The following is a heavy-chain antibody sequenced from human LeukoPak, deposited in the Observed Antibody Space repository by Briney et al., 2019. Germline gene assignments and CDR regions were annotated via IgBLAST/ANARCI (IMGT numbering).Heavy chain of an antibody. D-gene: IGHD3-3*01. CDR2: MNPNSGNT. Sequence: GASVKVSCKASGYTFTSYDINWVRQATGQGLEWMGWMNPNSGNTGYAQKFQGRVTMTRNTSISTAYMELSSLRSEDTAVYYCARGKVRYYDFWSGYYGSRVYYFDYWGQGTLVTVSS. CDR1: GYTFTSYD. CDR3: ARGKVRYYDFWSGYYGSRVYYFDY. V-gene: IGHV1-8*01. J-gene: IGHJ4*02.